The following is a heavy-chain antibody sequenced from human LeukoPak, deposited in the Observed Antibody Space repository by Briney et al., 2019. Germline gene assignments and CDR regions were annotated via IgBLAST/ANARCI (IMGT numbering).Heavy chain of an antibody. V-gene: IGHV3-15*01. CDR2: IKSKTDGGTT. Sequence: PGGSPRLSCAASGFTFSNAWMSWVRQAPGKGLEWVGRIKSKTDGGTTDYAAPVKGRFTISRDDSKNTLYLQMNSLKTEDTAVYYRTTRLTVTFGGVIVFDYWGQGTLVTVSS. CDR1: GFTFSNAW. CDR3: TTRLTVTFGGVIVFDY. J-gene: IGHJ4*02. D-gene: IGHD3-16*02.